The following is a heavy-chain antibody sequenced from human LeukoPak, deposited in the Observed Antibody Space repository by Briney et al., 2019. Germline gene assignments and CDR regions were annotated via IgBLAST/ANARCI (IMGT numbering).Heavy chain of an antibody. V-gene: IGHV1-46*01. J-gene: IGHJ3*02. D-gene: IGHD1-26*01. CDR2: INPSGGST. CDR3: AIAGTSDAFDI. CDR1: GYTFTSYY. Sequence: ASVKVSCKASGYTFTSYYMHWLRQAPGQGLEWMGIINPSGGSTSYAQKFQGRDTMTRDTSTSTVYMELSSLRSEDTAVYYCAIAGTSDAFDIWGQGTMVTVA.